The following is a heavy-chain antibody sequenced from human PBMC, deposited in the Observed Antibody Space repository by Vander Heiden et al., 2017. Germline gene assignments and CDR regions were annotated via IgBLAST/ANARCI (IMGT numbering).Heavy chain of an antibody. CDR3: AKGTVTTGVFDY. J-gene: IGHJ4*02. D-gene: IGHD4-17*01. CDR1: GFTFDDYA. V-gene: IGHV3-9*01. CDR2: ISWHSGSI. Sequence: EVQLVESGGGLVQPGRSLRLSCAASGFTFDDYAMHWVRQAPGKGLEWVSAISWHSGSIGYADSVKSRFTISRDNAKKSLYLQMNSLTPEDTALYYCAKGTVTTGVFDYWGQGTLVTVSS.